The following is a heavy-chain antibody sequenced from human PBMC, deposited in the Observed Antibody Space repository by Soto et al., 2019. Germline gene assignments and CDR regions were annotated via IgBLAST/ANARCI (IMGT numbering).Heavy chain of an antibody. CDR3: ARDQGITTFGGYSMRYYGKDV. CDR2: INPDNGNT. Sequence: GASVKVSCKASGYTFTRSGISWVRQAPGQGLEWLGWINPDNGNTNYAQHLQGRVSLTTDTSTSTAYVDLRSLRSDDTAVYYCARDQGITTFGGYSMRYYGKDVWGQGTTVTVSS. CDR1: GYTFTRSG. J-gene: IGHJ6*02. D-gene: IGHD3-3*01. V-gene: IGHV1-18*01.